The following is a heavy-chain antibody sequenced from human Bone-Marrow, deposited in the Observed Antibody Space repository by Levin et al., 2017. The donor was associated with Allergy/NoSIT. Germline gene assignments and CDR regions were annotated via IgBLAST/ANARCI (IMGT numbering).Heavy chain of an antibody. CDR2: IYPGDSDT. V-gene: IGHV5-51*01. J-gene: IGHJ4*02. CDR3: ARHGWSGSSWYAFDY. D-gene: IGHD6-13*01. CDR1: GYSFTSYW. Sequence: PGASVKVSCKGSGYSFTSYWIGWVRQMPGKGLEWMGIIYPGDSDTRYSPSFQGQVTISADKSISNAYLQWSSLKASDTAMYYCARHGWSGSSWYAFDYWGQGTLVTVSS.